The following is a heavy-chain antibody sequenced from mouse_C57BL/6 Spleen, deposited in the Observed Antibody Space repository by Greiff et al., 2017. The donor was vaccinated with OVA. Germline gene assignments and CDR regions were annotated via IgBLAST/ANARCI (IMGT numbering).Heavy chain of an antibody. Sequence: EVQLQQSGPGLVKPSQSLSLTCSVTGYSITSGYYWNWIRQFPGNKLEWMGYISYDGSNNYNPSLKNRISITRDTSKNQFFLKLNSVTTEDTATYYCAREIYPYYFDYWGQGTTLTVSS. CDR1: GYSITSGYY. D-gene: IGHD2-1*01. V-gene: IGHV3-6*01. CDR3: AREIYPYYFDY. CDR2: ISYDGSN. J-gene: IGHJ2*01.